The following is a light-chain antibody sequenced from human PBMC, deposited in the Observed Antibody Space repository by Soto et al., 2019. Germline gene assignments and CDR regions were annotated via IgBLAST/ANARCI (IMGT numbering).Light chain of an antibody. V-gene: IGKV3-20*01. CDR3: QQYGSSPPT. J-gene: IGKJ1*01. CDR1: QSVSNNY. CDR2: GAS. Sequence: EILLTQSPGTLSLSPGETATLSFSSSQSVSNNYLAWYQQKPGQAPSLLIYGASTRATGVPARFSGSGSGTDFTLTISSLQSGDFAVYYCQQYGSSPPTFGQGTKVDI.